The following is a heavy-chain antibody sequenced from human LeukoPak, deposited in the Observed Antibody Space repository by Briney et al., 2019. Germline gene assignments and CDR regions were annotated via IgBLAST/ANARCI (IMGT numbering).Heavy chain of an antibody. D-gene: IGHD4-11*01. CDR2: IYTSGST. J-gene: IGHJ1*01. CDR1: GGSISSYY. CDR3: AREIPYSLTFQH. Sequence: SETLSLTCTVSGGSISSYYWSWIRQPAGKGLEWVGRIYTSGSTNYNPSLKSRVTMSVDTSKNQFSLKLSSVTAADTAVYYCAREIPYSLTFQHWGQGTLVTVSS. V-gene: IGHV4-4*07.